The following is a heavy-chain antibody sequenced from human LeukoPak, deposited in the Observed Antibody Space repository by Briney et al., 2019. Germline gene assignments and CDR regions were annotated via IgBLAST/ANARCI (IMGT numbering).Heavy chain of an antibody. CDR3: ATDLVQLERGAFDI. Sequence: ASVKVSCKVSGYTLTELSMHWVRPAPGKGLEWMGGFDPEDGETIYAQKFQGRVTMTEDTSTDTAYMELSSLRSEDTAVYYCATDLVQLERGAFDIWGQGTMVTVSS. CDR2: FDPEDGET. D-gene: IGHD1-1*01. J-gene: IGHJ3*02. CDR1: GYTLTELS. V-gene: IGHV1-24*01.